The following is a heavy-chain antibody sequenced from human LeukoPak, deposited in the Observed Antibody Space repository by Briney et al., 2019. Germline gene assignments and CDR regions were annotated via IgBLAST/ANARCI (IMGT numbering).Heavy chain of an antibody. CDR2: INPSGGST. D-gene: IGHD1-1*01. CDR1: GYTFTSYY. Sequence: ASVKVSCKASGYTFTSYYMRWVRQAPGQGLEWMGIINPSGGSTSYAQKFQGRVTMTRDTSTSTVYMELSSLRSEDTAVYYCARVELDPQGAFDIWGQGTMVTVSS. V-gene: IGHV1-46*01. CDR3: ARVELDPQGAFDI. J-gene: IGHJ3*02.